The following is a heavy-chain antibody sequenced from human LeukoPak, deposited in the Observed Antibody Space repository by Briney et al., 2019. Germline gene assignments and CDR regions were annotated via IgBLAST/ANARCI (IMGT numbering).Heavy chain of an antibody. CDR3: ARDLTTGRCSGGSCYPTNFDY. CDR2: IIPIFGTA. D-gene: IGHD2-15*01. V-gene: IGHV1-69*05. Sequence: ASVKVSCKASGGTFSSYAISWVRQAPGQGLEWMGGIIPIFGTANYAQKFQGRVTITTDESTSTAYMELSSLRSEDTAVYYCARDLTTGRCSGGSCYPTNFDYWGQGTLVTVSS. CDR1: GGTFSSYA. J-gene: IGHJ4*02.